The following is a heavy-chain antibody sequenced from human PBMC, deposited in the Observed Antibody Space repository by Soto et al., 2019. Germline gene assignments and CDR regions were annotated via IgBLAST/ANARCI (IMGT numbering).Heavy chain of an antibody. V-gene: IGHV3-21*01. D-gene: IGHD6-19*01. CDR2: ISSSSSYI. Sequence: TGGSLRLSCAASGFTFSSYSMNWVRQAPGKGLEWVSSISSSSSYIYYADSVKGRFTISRDNAKNSLYLQMNSLRAEDTAVYYCARDPPYSSGWYGDYWGQGTLVTVSS. J-gene: IGHJ4*02. CDR3: ARDPPYSSGWYGDY. CDR1: GFTFSSYS.